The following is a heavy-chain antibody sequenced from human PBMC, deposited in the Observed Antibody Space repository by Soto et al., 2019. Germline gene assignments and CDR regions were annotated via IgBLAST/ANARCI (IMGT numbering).Heavy chain of an antibody. J-gene: IGHJ4*02. CDR2: VYDTGST. V-gene: IGHV4-59*01. D-gene: IGHD6-6*01. CDR3: ARSIEVPSSHIDH. Sequence: SETLSLTCSVSGGSISGYYWSWLRQAPGKGLEWIGYVYDTGSTSYNPSLQSRVTISVDTSKKQFSLSLRLVTAADTAVYFCARSIEVPSSHIDHWGQGTRVTVSS. CDR1: GGSISGYY.